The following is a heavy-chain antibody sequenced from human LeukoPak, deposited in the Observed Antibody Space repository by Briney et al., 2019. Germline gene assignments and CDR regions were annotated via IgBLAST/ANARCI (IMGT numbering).Heavy chain of an antibody. Sequence: GGSLRLSCAASGFTFSSYSMNWVRQAPGKGLEWVSYISSSSSTIYYADSVKGRFTISRDNAKNSLYLQMNSLRAGDTAVYYCARERPVVPAAMVLVGWFDPWGQGTLVTVSS. CDR3: ARERPVVPAAMVLVGWFDP. CDR2: ISSSSSTI. V-gene: IGHV3-48*04. J-gene: IGHJ5*02. CDR1: GFTFSSYS. D-gene: IGHD2-2*01.